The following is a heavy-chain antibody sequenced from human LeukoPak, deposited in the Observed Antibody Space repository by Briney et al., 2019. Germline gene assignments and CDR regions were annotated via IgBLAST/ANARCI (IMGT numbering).Heavy chain of an antibody. CDR3: AGRIAVAGTDRSFDY. Sequence: SETLSLTCTVSGGSISSSSYYWGWIRQPPGKGLEWIGSIYYSGSTYYNPSLKSRVTISVDTSKNQFSLKLSSVTAADTAVYYCAGRIAVAGTDRSFDYWGQGTLVTVSS. D-gene: IGHD6-19*01. V-gene: IGHV4-39*07. CDR1: GGSISSSSYY. CDR2: IYYSGST. J-gene: IGHJ4*02.